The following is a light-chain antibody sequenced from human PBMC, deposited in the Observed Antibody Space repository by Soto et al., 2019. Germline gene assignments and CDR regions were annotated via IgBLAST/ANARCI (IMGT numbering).Light chain of an antibody. Sequence: DIPMTQSPSSLSASVGDRVTITCQASQDISNYLNWYQQKPGKAPKLLIYDASNSETGVPSWFSGSGSATDFTFTISSLQPEDIATYYCQQYDNLPITFGQGTRLEIK. CDR3: QQYDNLPIT. J-gene: IGKJ5*01. CDR1: QDISNY. CDR2: DAS. V-gene: IGKV1-33*01.